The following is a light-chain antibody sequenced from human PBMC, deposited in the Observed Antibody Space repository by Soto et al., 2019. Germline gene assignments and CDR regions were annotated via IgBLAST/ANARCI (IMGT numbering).Light chain of an antibody. V-gene: IGKV1-9*01. Sequence: IQLTQSPSSLSASVGDRVTLTCRASLGISSYLAWYQQKPGKAPKVLIYDASTLQSGVPPRFSGGGSGTDFTLTISSLQPDDFATYYCQQLNSYPLTFGGGTKVDIK. J-gene: IGKJ4*01. CDR1: LGISSY. CDR2: DAS. CDR3: QQLNSYPLT.